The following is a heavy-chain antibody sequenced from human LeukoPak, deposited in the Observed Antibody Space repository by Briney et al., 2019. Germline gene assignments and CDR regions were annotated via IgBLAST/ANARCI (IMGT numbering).Heavy chain of an antibody. V-gene: IGHV3-23*01. CDR2: ISGSGGST. D-gene: IGHD6-13*01. Sequence: GGSLRLSCAASGFTFSSYAMSWIRQAPGKGLEWVSAISGSGGSTYYADSVKGRFTISRDNSKNTLYLQMNSLRAEDTAVYYCARVSSSSWWALDYWGQGTLVTVSS. CDR3: ARVSSSSWWALDY. J-gene: IGHJ4*02. CDR1: GFTFSSYA.